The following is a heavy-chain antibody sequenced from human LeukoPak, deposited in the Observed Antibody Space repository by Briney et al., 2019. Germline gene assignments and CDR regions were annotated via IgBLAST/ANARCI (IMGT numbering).Heavy chain of an antibody. J-gene: IGHJ4*02. CDR1: GASVSSYY. V-gene: IGHV4-4*07. D-gene: IGHD5-18*01. CDR2: IYTSGST. Sequence: TSETLSLTCTVSGASVSSYYWSWIRQPAGKGLEWIGRIYTSGSTNYNPSLKSRVTLSVDTSKNQFSLKLSSVTAADTAVYYCASLGYSYGFWGQGTLVTVSS. CDR3: ASLGYSYGF.